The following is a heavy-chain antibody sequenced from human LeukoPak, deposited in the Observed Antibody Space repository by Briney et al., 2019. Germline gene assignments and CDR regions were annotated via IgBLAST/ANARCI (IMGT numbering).Heavy chain of an antibody. J-gene: IGHJ6*02. CDR1: GYTFTGYY. D-gene: IGHD3-3*01. CDR3: ARAPLSYLEWDYYYYGMDV. CDR2: INPNSGNT. Sequence: GASVKVSCKASGYTFTGYYMHWVRQAPGQGLEWMGWINPNSGNTGYAQKFQGRVTMTRNTSISTAYMELSSLRSEDTAVYYCARAPLSYLEWDYYYYGMDVWGQGTTVTVSS. V-gene: IGHV1-8*02.